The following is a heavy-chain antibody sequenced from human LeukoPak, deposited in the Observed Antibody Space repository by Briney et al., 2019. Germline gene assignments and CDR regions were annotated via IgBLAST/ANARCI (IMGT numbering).Heavy chain of an antibody. J-gene: IGHJ6*03. CDR2: INYSGST. Sequence: MPSETLSLTCTVSGGSISSSSYYWGWIRQPPGKGLEWIGSINYSGSTYYNPSLKSRVTISVDRSKNQFSLKLSSVTAADTAVYYCARGYCSGGSCYSSYYYSYMDVWGKGTTVTVSS. D-gene: IGHD2-15*01. CDR3: ARGYCSGGSCYSSYYYSYMDV. V-gene: IGHV4-39*07. CDR1: GGSISSSSYY.